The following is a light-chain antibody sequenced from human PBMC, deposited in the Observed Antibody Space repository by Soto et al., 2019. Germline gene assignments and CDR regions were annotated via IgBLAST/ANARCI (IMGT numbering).Light chain of an antibody. J-gene: IGKJ2*01. V-gene: IGKV1-39*01. CDR3: QQSYSTPPVP. Sequence: DIQMTQSPSSLSASVGDRVTITCRASQSISSYLNWYQQKPGKAPKLLIYAASSLQSGVQSRLSGSGYGTDFTLTISSLQPEDFATYYCQQSYSTPPVPFGQGTKLEIK. CDR2: AAS. CDR1: QSISSY.